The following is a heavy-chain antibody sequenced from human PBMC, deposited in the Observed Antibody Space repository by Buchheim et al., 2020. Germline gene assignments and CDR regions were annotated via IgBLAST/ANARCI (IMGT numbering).Heavy chain of an antibody. CDR2: IKSKTDGGTA. V-gene: IGHV3-15*01. Sequence: EVQLMESGGGLVKPGGSLRLSCAASGFTFSNAWMSWVRQAPGKGLEWVGRIKSKTDGGTADYAAPVKGRFTISRDDSKDTLFMKMNSLKPEDTAVYYCTTVGLRYSQGVVFWGQGTL. CDR1: GFTFSNAW. D-gene: IGHD3-9*01. CDR3: TTVGLRYSQGVVF. J-gene: IGHJ4*02.